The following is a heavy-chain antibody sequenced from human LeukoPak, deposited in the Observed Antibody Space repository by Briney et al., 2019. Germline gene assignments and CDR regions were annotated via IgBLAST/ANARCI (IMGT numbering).Heavy chain of an antibody. Sequence: PGGSLRLSCAASGFTFSNFWMSWVRQAPGKGLEWVANIKQDGSEKYYVDSVKGRFTISRDNAKKSLYLQINSLRAEDTAVYYCTRGRGMDVWGQGTTVTVSS. CDR3: TRGRGMDV. CDR2: IKQDGSEK. V-gene: IGHV3-7*01. CDR1: GFTFSNFW. J-gene: IGHJ6*02.